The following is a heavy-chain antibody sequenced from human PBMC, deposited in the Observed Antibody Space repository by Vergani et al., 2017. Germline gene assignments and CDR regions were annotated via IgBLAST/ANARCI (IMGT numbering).Heavy chain of an antibody. CDR1: GFSFSTYW. CDR3: SRQTPATNNWINP. Sequence: VQLVQSGAVVKKPGESLKISCKCSGFSFSTYWIGWVRQMPGKGLEWMGLIFPGDSQISSSLSFQGRVTISADKSISTAYLQWYSLQASDTAMYYCSRQTPATNNWINPWSQGTLVTVSS. J-gene: IGHJ5*02. CDR2: IFPGDSQI. V-gene: IGHV5-51*01.